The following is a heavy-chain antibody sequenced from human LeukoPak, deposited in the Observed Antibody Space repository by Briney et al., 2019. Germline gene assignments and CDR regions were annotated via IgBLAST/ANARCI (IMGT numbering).Heavy chain of an antibody. CDR2: IXQDGSEK. CDR1: FTXXXYX. V-gene: IGHV3-7*01. D-gene: IGHD3-16*01. Sequence: FTXXXYXXXXVRQAXGKGXXXAXNIXQDGSEKYYGYSVKGRFTISRDKAKNSMYLQMNSLRAEDTAVYYCARDLTDGGITIDAFDIWGQGTMVTVSS. J-gene: IGHJ3*02. CDR3: ARDLTDGGITIDAFDI.